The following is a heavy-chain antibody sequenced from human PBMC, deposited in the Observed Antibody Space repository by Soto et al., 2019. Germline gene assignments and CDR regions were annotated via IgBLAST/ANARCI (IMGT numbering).Heavy chain of an antibody. D-gene: IGHD2-15*01. CDR2: ISGGGSGA. Sequence: EVPLLESGGGLVQPGGSLRLSCTASGFTFSDHAMTWVRQAPGKGLEWLSGISGGGSGAYYEDSVKGRFTVSRANSNNTLFLQMDSLRVEDTAVYYCAIDLWWYTHRGQGTLVTVSS. J-gene: IGHJ4*02. CDR3: AIDLWWYTH. V-gene: IGHV3-23*01. CDR1: GFTFSDHA.